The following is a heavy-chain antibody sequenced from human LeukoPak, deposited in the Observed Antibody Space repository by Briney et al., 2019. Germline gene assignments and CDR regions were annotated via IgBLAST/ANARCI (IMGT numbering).Heavy chain of an antibody. Sequence: GASVKVSCEASGYTFTSYGISWVRQAPGQGLEWMGWISAYNGNTNYAQKLQGRVTMTTDTSTSTAYMELRSLRSDDTAVYYCARDSRYCSGGSCVSDYWGQGTLVTVSS. J-gene: IGHJ4*02. CDR1: GYTFTSYG. D-gene: IGHD2-15*01. CDR2: ISAYNGNT. CDR3: ARDSRYCSGGSCVSDY. V-gene: IGHV1-18*01.